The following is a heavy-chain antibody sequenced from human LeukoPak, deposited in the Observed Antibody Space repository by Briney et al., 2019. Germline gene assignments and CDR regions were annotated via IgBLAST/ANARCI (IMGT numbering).Heavy chain of an antibody. CDR1: GFTFSSYG. D-gene: IGHD2-15*01. Sequence: QSGGSLRLSCAASGFTFSSYGMHWVRQAPGKGLERVAVIWYDGSNKYYADSVKGRFTISRDNSKNTLYLQMNSLRAEDTAVYYCARDEVGPLDYWGQGTLVTVSS. V-gene: IGHV3-33*01. CDR3: ARDEVGPLDY. CDR2: IWYDGSNK. J-gene: IGHJ4*02.